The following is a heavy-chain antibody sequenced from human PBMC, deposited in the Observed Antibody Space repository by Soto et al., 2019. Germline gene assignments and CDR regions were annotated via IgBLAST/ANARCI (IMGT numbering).Heavy chain of an antibody. D-gene: IGHD2-2*02. CDR2: TYYSGST. CDR3: ARERLSYCSSTSCYTGYYGMDV. Sequence: SETLSLTCTVSGGSISSGGYYWSWIRQHPGKGLEWIGYTYYSGSTYYNPSLKSRVTISVDTSKNQFSLKLSSVTAADTAVYYCARERLSYCSSTSCYTGYYGMDVWGQGTTVTVSS. J-gene: IGHJ6*02. CDR1: GGSISSGGYY. V-gene: IGHV4-31*03.